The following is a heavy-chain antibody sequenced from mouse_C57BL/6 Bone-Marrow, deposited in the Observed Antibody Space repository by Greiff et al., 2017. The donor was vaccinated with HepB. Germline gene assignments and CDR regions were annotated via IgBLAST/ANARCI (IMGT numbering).Heavy chain of an antibody. J-gene: IGHJ2*01. CDR2: IYPGSGNT. CDR3: ASYYYFDY. V-gene: IGHV1-76*01. D-gene: IGHD2-1*01. CDR1: GYTFTDYY. Sequence: VQLQQSGAELVRPGASVKLSCKASGYTFTDYYINWVKQRPGQGLEWIARIYPGSGNTYYNEKFKGKATLTAEKSSSTAYMQLSSLTSEDSAVYFCASYYYFDYWGQGTTLTVSS.